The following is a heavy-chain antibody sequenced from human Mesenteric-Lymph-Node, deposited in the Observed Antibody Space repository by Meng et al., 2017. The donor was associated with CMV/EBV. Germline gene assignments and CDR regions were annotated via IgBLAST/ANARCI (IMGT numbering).Heavy chain of an antibody. V-gene: IGHV3-48*04. CDR1: GFTFTTHS. CDR3: ARGDCSSTTCDYYYYGMDV. J-gene: IGHJ6*02. CDR2: ISISGSTI. Sequence: SWAASGFTFTTHSMHWVRQAPGKGLEWVSYISISGSTIYYADSVKGRFTISRDNAKNSLYMQMNSLRVEDTAVYYCARGDCSSTTCDYYYYGMDVWGQGTTVTVSS. D-gene: IGHD2-2*01.